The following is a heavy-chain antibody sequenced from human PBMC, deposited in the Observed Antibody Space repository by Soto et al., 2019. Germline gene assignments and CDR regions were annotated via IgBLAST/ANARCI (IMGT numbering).Heavy chain of an antibody. D-gene: IGHD3-10*01. J-gene: IGHJ3*01. V-gene: IGHV4-59*01. CDR1: GGSIIGFY. CDR3: VRHYRIAKLQKGMGL. Sequence: SETLSLTCTVSGGSIIGFYWSWMRQAPWKGLEWIGYIFYAGSTLYTPSRKSRVPISVDTSKNQFSLKLSSVTAADTAVSYCVRHYRIAKLQKGMGLWGEGTMVTVSS. CDR2: IFYAGST.